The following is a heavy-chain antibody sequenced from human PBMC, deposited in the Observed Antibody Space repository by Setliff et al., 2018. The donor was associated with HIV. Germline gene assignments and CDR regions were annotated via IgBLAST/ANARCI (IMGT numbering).Heavy chain of an antibody. Sequence: ASVKVSCKAFGYTFSGYYIHWVRQAPGQGLEWMGWINPNNGDTKYAQKFQGWVTMTRDTSISTAYMELSRLRSDDTAVYYCAKVRDYGSGSYYNWYFDLWGRGTRVTVS. J-gene: IGHJ2*01. V-gene: IGHV1-2*04. CDR3: AKVRDYGSGSYYNWYFDL. CDR1: GYTFSGYY. CDR2: INPNNGDT. D-gene: IGHD3-10*01.